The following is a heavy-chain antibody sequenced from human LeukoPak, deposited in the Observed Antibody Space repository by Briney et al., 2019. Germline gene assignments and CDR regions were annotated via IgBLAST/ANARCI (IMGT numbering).Heavy chain of an antibody. CDR3: ARANSATIPGVDP. CDR2: IYSAGST. V-gene: IGHV3-53*01. D-gene: IGHD1-26*01. J-gene: IGHJ5*02. Sequence: PGGSLRLSCVVSGLTVSSNYMSWVRQAPGKGLEWVSIIYSAGSTFYADSVKGRFTISRDNSKNTVYLQMNSLRAEDTAVYYCARANSATIPGVDPWGQGTLVTVSS. CDR1: GLTVSSNY.